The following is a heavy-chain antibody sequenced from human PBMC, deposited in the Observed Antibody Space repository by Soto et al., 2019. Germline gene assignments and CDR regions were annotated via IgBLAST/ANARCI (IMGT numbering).Heavy chain of an antibody. V-gene: IGHV1-69*13. CDR2: IIPILNSP. CDR1: GGTFSSYA. D-gene: IGHD1-26*01. Sequence: VKVACKAAGGTFSSYAITWVRRAPGQGLEWLGGIIPILNSPAYAQKFQARVVITADEITNTAYMELNSLRFDDTAVYYCAREAPYRTSATCPKFYDMDVGGQGTTVTVSS. CDR3: AREAPYRTSATCPKFYDMDV. J-gene: IGHJ6*02.